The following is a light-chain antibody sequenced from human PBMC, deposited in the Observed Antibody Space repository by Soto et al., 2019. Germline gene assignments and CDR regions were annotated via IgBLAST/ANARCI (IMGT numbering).Light chain of an antibody. CDR2: SAS. CDR1: QDIRKS. J-gene: IGKJ4*01. Sequence: DIEMTQSPSSLSASVGDRVTITCRASQDIRKSVVWYQQKPGKVPKLLINSASTLHSGVPFRFSGRRSGTDFTLTISSLQPEDVATYYCQNYDTFSLTFGGGTKVEI. CDR3: QNYDTFSLT. V-gene: IGKV1-27*01.